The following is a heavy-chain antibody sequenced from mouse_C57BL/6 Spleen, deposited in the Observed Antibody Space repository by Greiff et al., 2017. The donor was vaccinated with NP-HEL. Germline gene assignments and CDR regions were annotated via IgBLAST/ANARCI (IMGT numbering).Heavy chain of an antibody. J-gene: IGHJ1*03. CDR2: ISSGSSTI. Sequence: EVKLVESGGGLVKPGGSLKLSCAASGFTFSDYGMHWVRQAPEKGLEWVAYISSGSSTIYYADTVKGRFTISRDNAKNTLFLQMTSLRSEDTAMYYCARRDYDYYHGYFDVWGTGTTVTVSS. CDR3: ARRDYDYYHGYFDV. D-gene: IGHD2-4*01. V-gene: IGHV5-17*01. CDR1: GFTFSDYG.